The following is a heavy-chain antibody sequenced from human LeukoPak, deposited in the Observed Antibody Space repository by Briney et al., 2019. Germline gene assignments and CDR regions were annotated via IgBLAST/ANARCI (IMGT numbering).Heavy chain of an antibody. D-gene: IGHD4-23*01. CDR1: GGSISSYQ. CDR2: IYDSGSA. J-gene: IGHJ4*02. CDR3: ARVGVDYSGNVLKYFFDY. V-gene: IGHV4-59*01. Sequence: SETLSLTCTVSGGSISSYQWSWIRQPPGKGLEWIGNIYDSGSANYNPSLKSRVVISVDTSKNQFSLNLTPVTAADTAVYYCARVGVDYSGNVLKYFFDYWGQGALVIVSS.